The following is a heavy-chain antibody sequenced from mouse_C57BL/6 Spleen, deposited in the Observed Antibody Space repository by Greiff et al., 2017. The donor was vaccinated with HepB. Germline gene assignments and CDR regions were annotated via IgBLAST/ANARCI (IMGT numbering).Heavy chain of an antibody. CDR3: ARENYSNYEDYFDY. CDR1: GFTFSSYA. J-gene: IGHJ2*01. Sequence: EVQLVESGGGLVKPGGSLKLSCAASGFTFSSYAMSWVRQTPEKRLEWVATISDGGSYTYYPDNVKGRFTISRDNAKNNLYLQMSHLKSEDTAMYYCARENYSNYEDYFDYWGQGTTLTVSS. V-gene: IGHV5-4*01. CDR2: ISDGGSYT. D-gene: IGHD2-5*01.